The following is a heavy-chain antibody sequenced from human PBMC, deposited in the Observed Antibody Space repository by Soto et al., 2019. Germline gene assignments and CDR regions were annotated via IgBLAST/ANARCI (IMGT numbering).Heavy chain of an antibody. CDR3: AGGAIGVDTATYYFDY. CDR1: GGTFSSYT. Sequence: QVQLVQSGAEVKKPGSSVKVSCKASGGTFSSYTISWVRQAPGQGLEWMGRIIPILGIANYAQKFQGRVTITADKSTSTAYMELSSLRSEDTAVYYCAGGAIGVDTATYYFDYWGQGTLVTVSS. D-gene: IGHD5-18*01. CDR2: IIPILGIA. J-gene: IGHJ4*02. V-gene: IGHV1-69*02.